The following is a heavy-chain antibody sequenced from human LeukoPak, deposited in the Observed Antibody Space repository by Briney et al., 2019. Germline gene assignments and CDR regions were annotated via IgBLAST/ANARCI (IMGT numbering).Heavy chain of an antibody. D-gene: IGHD3-3*01. CDR2: ISSGGSSI. Sequence: QAGGSLRLSCAASGFSFSSYSMNWVRQAPGKGLEWVSHISSGGSSIYYADSVKGRFAISRDNAKNTLYLQMNSLRAEDTAVYYCARDAELYYDFWSGLFDYWGQGTLVTVSS. J-gene: IGHJ4*02. V-gene: IGHV3-48*01. CDR3: ARDAELYYDFWSGLFDY. CDR1: GFSFSSYS.